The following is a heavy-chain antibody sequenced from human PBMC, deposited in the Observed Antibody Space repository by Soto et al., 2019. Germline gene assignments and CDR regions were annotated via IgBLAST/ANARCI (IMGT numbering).Heavy chain of an antibody. V-gene: IGHV3-73*01. CDR1: GFTFSGSA. Sequence: GGSLRLSCAASGFTFSGSAMHWVRQASGKGLEWVGRIRSKANSYATAYAASVKGRFTISRDDSKNTAYLQMNSLKTEDTAVYYCTRQVAATYYYYYGMDVWGQGTTVTVSS. D-gene: IGHD2-15*01. CDR3: TRQVAATYYYYYGMDV. CDR2: IRSKANSYAT. J-gene: IGHJ6*02.